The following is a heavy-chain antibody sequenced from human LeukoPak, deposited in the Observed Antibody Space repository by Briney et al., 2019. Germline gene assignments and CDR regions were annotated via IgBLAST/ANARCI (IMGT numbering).Heavy chain of an antibody. Sequence: GGSLRLSCATSGFTFSSYAISWVRQAPGKGLEWVSAISASGGSTYYADSVKGRFTISRDNSKNTLYLQMDSLRAEDTAVYYCAKTKLGYCSGGSCYSRHYRLDYWGQRTLVTVSS. D-gene: IGHD2-15*01. CDR3: AKTKLGYCSGGSCYSRHYRLDY. CDR1: GFTFSSYA. V-gene: IGHV3-23*01. J-gene: IGHJ4*02. CDR2: ISASGGST.